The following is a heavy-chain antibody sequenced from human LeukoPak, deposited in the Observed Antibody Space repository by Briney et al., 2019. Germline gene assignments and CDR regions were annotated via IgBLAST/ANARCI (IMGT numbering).Heavy chain of an antibody. J-gene: IGHJ4*02. CDR3: AKENGYNYYFDY. V-gene: IGHV3-23*01. D-gene: IGHD5-24*01. CDR2: ISGSGGST. Sequence: QPGGSLRLSCAASGFTFSIYAMSWVRQAPGKGLEWVSAISGSGGSTNYADSVKGRFTISRDNSKNTLYLQMNSLRAEDTAVYYCAKENGYNYYFDYWGQGTLVTVSS. CDR1: GFTFSIYA.